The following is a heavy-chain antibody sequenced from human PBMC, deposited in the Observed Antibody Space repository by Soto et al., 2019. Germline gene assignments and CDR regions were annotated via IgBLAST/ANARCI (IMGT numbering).Heavy chain of an antibody. D-gene: IGHD4-17*01. CDR2: ISSSRSSI. J-gene: IGHJ3*02. CDR1: GFTFDSYS. V-gene: IGHV3-48*02. CDR3: ATSFGDYVSYAFHI. Sequence: EVQLVETGGGLVQPGVSLRLSCAASGFTFDSYSMNWVRQAPGKGLEWVSYISSSRSSIYYADSVKGRFTISRDDAKNALHLQMNSLRDEDTAVYYCATSFGDYVSYAFHIWGQGTMVTVSS.